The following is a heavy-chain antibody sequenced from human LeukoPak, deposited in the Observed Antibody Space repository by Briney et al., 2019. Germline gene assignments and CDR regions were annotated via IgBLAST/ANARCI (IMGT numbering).Heavy chain of an antibody. V-gene: IGHV4-39*01. CDR1: GDSIYNSDYY. CDR2: IYYSGST. D-gene: IGHD6-13*01. Sequence: NPLETLSLTCTVSGDSIYNSDYYWGCIRQPPGKGLECIGSIYYSGSTYYNPSLKSRVTISVDTSKNQFSLKLNSVTAADTAVYYCARTHYSSSSTFDYWGQGTLVTVSS. J-gene: IGHJ4*02. CDR3: ARTHYSSSSTFDY.